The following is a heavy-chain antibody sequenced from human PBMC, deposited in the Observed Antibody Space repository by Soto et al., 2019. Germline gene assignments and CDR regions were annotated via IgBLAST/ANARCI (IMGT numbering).Heavy chain of an antibody. D-gene: IGHD2-21*01. J-gene: IGHJ4*02. CDR1: GGSLRGSY. Sequence: QVHLQQWGAGLLKPSETLSLTCGVYGGSLRGSYWSWIRQPPGKALEWLGKVTHSGSTTFNPSLKRRVSVSVDTSDNQVSLKLTSVTAAGTAVYYCARGHIPVYGPVPDYFDAWGQGTLVTVSS. CDR3: ARGHIPVYGPVPDYFDA. CDR2: VTHSGST. V-gene: IGHV4-34*02.